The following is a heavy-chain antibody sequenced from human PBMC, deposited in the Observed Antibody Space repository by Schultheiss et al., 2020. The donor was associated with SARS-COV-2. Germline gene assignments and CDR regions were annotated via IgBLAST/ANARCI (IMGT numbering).Heavy chain of an antibody. CDR2: IYTSGST. CDR3: ARVRQDFLEWLLVFDY. J-gene: IGHJ4*02. D-gene: IGHD3-3*01. V-gene: IGHV4-4*07. CDR1: GGSMSTYY. Sequence: SQTLSLTCTVSGGSMSTYYWSWIRQPAGKGLEWIGRIYTSGSTNYNPSLNSRVTMSVDTSKNQFSLKLSSVTAADTAVYYCARVRQDFLEWLLVFDYWGQGTLVTVSS.